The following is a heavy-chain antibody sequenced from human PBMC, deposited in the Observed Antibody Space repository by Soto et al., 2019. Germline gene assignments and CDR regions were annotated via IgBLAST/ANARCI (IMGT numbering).Heavy chain of an antibody. CDR1: GGSISSGGYS. CDR2: IYHSGST. J-gene: IGHJ6*02. CDR3: ARDRYYYGMDV. V-gene: IGHV4-30-2*01. Sequence: QLQLQESGSGLVKPSQTLSLTCAVSGGSISSGGYSWSWIRQPPGKGLEWIGNIYHSGSTYYNPSLKSXVTXSXARSKNQFSLKLSSVPAADTAVYYCARDRYYYGMDVWGQGTTVTVSS.